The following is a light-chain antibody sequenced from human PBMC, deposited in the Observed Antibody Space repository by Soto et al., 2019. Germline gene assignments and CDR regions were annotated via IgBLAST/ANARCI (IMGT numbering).Light chain of an antibody. J-gene: IGKJ2*01. CDR1: QSVSSTY. Sequence: IVLTQSPGTLSLSPGERATLSCRASQSVSSTYIAWYQQNPGQAPRLLIYGASSRATGIPDRFSGSGSGTDFTLTISRLEPEDFAVYFCQQYGRSPPFTFGPGTKVEIK. CDR3: QQYGRSPPFT. CDR2: GAS. V-gene: IGKV3-20*01.